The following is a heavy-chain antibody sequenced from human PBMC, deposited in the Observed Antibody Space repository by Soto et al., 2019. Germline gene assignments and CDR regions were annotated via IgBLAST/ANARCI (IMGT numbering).Heavy chain of an antibody. J-gene: IGHJ5*02. Sequence: SVKVSCKASGGTFSSYAISWVRQAPGQGLEWMGGIIPIFGTANYAQKFQGRVTITADESTSTAYMELSSLRSEDTAVHYCARDLHYDSSGYYAPWGQGTLVTVSS. CDR3: ARDLHYDSSGYYAP. CDR1: GGTFSSYA. D-gene: IGHD3-22*01. V-gene: IGHV1-69*13. CDR2: IIPIFGTA.